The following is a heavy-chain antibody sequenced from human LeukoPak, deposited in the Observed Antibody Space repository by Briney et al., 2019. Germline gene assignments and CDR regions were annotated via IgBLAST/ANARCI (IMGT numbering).Heavy chain of an antibody. CDR3: ARSPPSGSYEYYFDY. CDR2: IYSGGST. CDR1: GFTVSSNY. V-gene: IGHV3-53*01. J-gene: IGHJ4*02. D-gene: IGHD3-10*01. Sequence: GGSLRLSCAASGFTVSSNYMSWVRQAPGKGLGWVSVIYSGGSTYYADSVKGRFTISRDNSKNTLYLQMNSLRAEDTAVYYCARSPPSGSYEYYFDYWGQGTLVTVSS.